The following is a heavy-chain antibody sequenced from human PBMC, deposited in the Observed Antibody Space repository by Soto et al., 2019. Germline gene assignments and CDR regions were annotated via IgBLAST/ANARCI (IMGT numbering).Heavy chain of an antibody. CDR1: EFVFSDYG. V-gene: IGHV3-30*18. CDR3: AKDTLYPVVSYFYYGLDV. CDR2: ISFDGANH. D-gene: IGHD2-8*01. Sequence: QGQLVESGGGVVQPGQSLRLSCAASEFVFSDYGLHWVRQAPGKGLEWVAAISFDGANHFYADSVRGRFTISRDNSNNTLYLRMNSLRPEDSAVYFCAKDTLYPVVSYFYYGLDVWGQGTTVTVSS. J-gene: IGHJ6*02.